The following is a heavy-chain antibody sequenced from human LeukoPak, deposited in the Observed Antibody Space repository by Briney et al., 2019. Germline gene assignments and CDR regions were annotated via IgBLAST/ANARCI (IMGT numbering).Heavy chain of an antibody. Sequence: SETLSLTCTVSGGSISSSSYYWGWIRQPPGKGLEWIGSIYYSGSTNYNPSLKSRVTILVDTSKNQFSLKLSSVTAADTAVYYCARENDSLDAFDIWGQGTMVTVSS. J-gene: IGHJ3*02. CDR3: ARENDSLDAFDI. V-gene: IGHV4-39*07. CDR1: GGSISSSSYY. D-gene: IGHD3-22*01. CDR2: IYYSGST.